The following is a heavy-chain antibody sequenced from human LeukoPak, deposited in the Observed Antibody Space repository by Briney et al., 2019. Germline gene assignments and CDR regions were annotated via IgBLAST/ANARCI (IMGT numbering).Heavy chain of an antibody. J-gene: IGHJ4*02. CDR2: ISGGGGST. D-gene: IGHD6-6*01. Sequence: GGSLRLSCAASGFTFSSYAMSWVRQAPGKGLEWVSAISGGGGSTYYADFVKGRFTISRDNSKNTLYLQMNSLRAEDTAVYYCARGRIAARFGGQGTLVTVSS. CDR1: GFTFSSYA. V-gene: IGHV3-23*01. CDR3: ARGRIAARF.